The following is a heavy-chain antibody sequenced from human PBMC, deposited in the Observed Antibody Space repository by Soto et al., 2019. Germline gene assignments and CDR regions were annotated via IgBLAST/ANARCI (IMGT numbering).Heavy chain of an antibody. CDR1: GFTFSSYA. Sequence: GGSLRLSCAASGFTFSSYAMHWVRQAPGKGLEWVAVISYDGSNKYYADSVKGRFTISRDNSKNTLYLQMNSLRAEDTAVYYCARDSSSGGDYFDYWGQGTLVTVSS. CDR3: ARDSSSGGDYFDY. CDR2: ISYDGSNK. V-gene: IGHV3-30-3*01. J-gene: IGHJ4*02. D-gene: IGHD6-13*01.